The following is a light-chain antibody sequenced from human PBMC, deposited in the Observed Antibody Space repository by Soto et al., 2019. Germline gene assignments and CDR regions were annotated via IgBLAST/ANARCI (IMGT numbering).Light chain of an antibody. Sequence: DIQMTQSPSSLSASLGDRVTVTCRASQKIHNFVSWYQQKPGQAPKLLIFLASTLENGVPSRFGGSGSGTDFTLTISSLQPEDFAVFYCQQYDSSPYTFGQGTKVDIK. CDR2: LAS. V-gene: IGKV1-39*01. CDR3: QQYDSSPYT. CDR1: QKIHNF. J-gene: IGKJ2*01.